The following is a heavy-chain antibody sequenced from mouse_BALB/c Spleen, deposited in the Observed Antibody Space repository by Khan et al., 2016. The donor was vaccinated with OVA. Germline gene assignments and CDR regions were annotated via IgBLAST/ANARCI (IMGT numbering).Heavy chain of an antibody. CDR2: ISYSGNT. CDR1: GYSITSDYA. D-gene: IGHD1-1*01. Sequence: EVELVESGPGLVKPSQSLSLICTVTGYSITSDYAWNWIRQFPGNKLEWMGFISYSGNTKYNPSLNSRISITRDTSKNQFFLQLNSVTTEDTATYYCARVYGGDFDYWGHGTTLTVSS. CDR3: ARVYGGDFDY. V-gene: IGHV3-2*02. J-gene: IGHJ2*01.